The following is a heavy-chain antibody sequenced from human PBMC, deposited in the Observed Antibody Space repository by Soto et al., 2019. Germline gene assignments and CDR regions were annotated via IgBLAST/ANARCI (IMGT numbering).Heavy chain of an antibody. Sequence: LRLSCAASGFPFGDHAMHWVRQAPGKGLEWVSAITGRGDTTYYADSVKGRFTVSRDNSKNTLFLQMMSLRAEDTAVYYCAKDLYVQPPSGWFDPWGQGTVVTSPQ. J-gene: IGHJ5*02. D-gene: IGHD1-26*01. CDR1: GFPFGDHA. CDR3: AKDLYVQPPSGWFDP. V-gene: IGHV3-23*01. CDR2: ITGRGDTT.